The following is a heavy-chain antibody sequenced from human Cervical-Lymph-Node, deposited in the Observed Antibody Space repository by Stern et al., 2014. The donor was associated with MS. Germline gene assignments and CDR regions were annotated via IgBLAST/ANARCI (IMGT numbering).Heavy chain of an antibody. V-gene: IGHV1-46*01. CDR1: GYTFTSYY. J-gene: IGHJ5*02. D-gene: IGHD2-15*01. CDR2: INPSGGST. Sequence: VQLVESGAEVKKPGASVKVSCKASGYTFTSYYMHWVRQAPGQGLEWMGIINPSGGSTSYAQKFQGRVTMTRDSSTSTVYMERSSLRSEDTAVYYWARGRRVVVAATKFDPWGQGTLVTVSS. CDR3: ARGRRVVVAATKFDP.